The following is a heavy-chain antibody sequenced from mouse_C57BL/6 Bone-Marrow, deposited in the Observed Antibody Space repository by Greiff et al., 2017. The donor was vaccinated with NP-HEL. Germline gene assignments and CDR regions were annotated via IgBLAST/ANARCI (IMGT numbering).Heavy chain of an antibody. CDR2: IDPENGDT. CDR3: TVYDYDFDY. J-gene: IGHJ2*01. Sequence: EVQLQQSGAELVRPGASVKLSCTASGFNIKDDYMHWVKQRPEQGLEWIGWIDPENGDTEYASKFQGKATITADTSSNTAYLQLSSRTSEDTAVYYCTVYDYDFDYWGQGTTLTVSS. V-gene: IGHV14-4*01. D-gene: IGHD2-4*01. CDR1: GFNIKDDY.